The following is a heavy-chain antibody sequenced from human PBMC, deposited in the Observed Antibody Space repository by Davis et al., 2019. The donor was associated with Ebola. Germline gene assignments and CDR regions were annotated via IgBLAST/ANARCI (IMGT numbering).Heavy chain of an antibody. J-gene: IGHJ2*01. CDR3: VRDPALVVTGGGWFFGL. CDR2: ISGSSRYI. V-gene: IGHV3-21*01. CDR1: GFIFRNYV. Sequence: GGSLRLSCETSGFIFRNYVMSWVRQAPGKGLEWVSSISGSSRYINYADSVKGRFSISRDNAKNSLYLQMNSLRAEDTAVYYCVRDPALVVTGGGWFFGLWGRGTLVTVSS. D-gene: IGHD2-21*02.